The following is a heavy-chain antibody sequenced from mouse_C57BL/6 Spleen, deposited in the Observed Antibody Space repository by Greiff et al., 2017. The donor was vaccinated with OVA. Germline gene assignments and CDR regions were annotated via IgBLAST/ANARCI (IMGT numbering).Heavy chain of an antibody. CDR1: GYTFTSYW. CDR2: IYPGSGST. CDR3: ARDYYYGSSHYFDY. J-gene: IGHJ2*01. V-gene: IGHV1-55*01. Sequence: QVQLKQPGAELVKPGASVKMSCKASGYTFTSYWITWVKQRPGQGLEWIGDIYPGSGSTNYNEKFKSKATLTVDTSSSTAYMQLSSLTSEDSAVYYCARDYYYGSSHYFDYWGQGTTLTVSS. D-gene: IGHD1-1*01.